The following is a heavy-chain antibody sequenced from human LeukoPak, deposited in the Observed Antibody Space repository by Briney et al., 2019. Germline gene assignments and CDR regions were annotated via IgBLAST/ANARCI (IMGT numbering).Heavy chain of an antibody. CDR1: GFTFSRYW. D-gene: IGHD5-12*01. CDR3: AKDSKRGATTDY. V-gene: IGHV3-7*03. CDR2: IKEDSSEK. J-gene: IGHJ4*02. Sequence: GGSLRLSCAASGFTFSRYWMSWVRQAPGKGLEWVANIKEDSSEKYYVDSVKGRFTISRDNSKNTLYLQMNSLRAEDTAVYYCAKDSKRGATTDYWGQGTLVTVSS.